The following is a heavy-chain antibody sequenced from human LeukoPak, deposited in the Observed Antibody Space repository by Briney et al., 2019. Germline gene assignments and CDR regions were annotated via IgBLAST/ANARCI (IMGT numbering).Heavy chain of an antibody. Sequence: SETLSLTCTVSGGSISSSSYYWGWIRQPPGKGLEWIGSIYYSGATYYNPSLKSRVTISVDTSKNEFSLNLSSVTAADTAIYYCARGRRNYFDSWGQGTLVTVSS. J-gene: IGHJ4*02. CDR3: ARGRRNYFDS. CDR2: IYYSGAT. V-gene: IGHV4-39*07. CDR1: GGSISSSSYY.